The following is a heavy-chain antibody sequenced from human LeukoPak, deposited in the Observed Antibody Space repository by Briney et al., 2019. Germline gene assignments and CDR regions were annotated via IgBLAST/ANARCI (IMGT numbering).Heavy chain of an antibody. D-gene: IGHD3-22*01. V-gene: IGHV3-23*01. J-gene: IGHJ4*02. CDR3: VRDGDIVVVITFDY. Sequence: GGSLRLSCVTSGFTFGNYAMTWVRQAPGMGLEWVSAISGSGGNTYYADSVEGRFTISRDNSKNTLYLQMDRMRVEDSAVYYCVRDGDIVVVITFDYWGQGSLVTVSS. CDR2: ISGSGGNT. CDR1: GFTFGNYA.